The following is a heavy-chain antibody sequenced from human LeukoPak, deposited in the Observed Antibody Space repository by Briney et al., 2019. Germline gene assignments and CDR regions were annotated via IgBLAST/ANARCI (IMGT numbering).Heavy chain of an antibody. V-gene: IGHV3-23*01. CDR1: GFTFSNSA. CDR3: AKGIYSSGWSYFDY. J-gene: IGHJ4*01. D-gene: IGHD6-19*01. CDR2: LSGSGVTT. Sequence: GGSLRLSCAASGFTFSNSAMSWVRQAPGKGLEWVSTLSGSGVTTYYADSVKGRFTISRDNSKNTLYLQMNSLRAEDTAVYYCAKGIYSSGWSYFDYWGHGTLVTVSS.